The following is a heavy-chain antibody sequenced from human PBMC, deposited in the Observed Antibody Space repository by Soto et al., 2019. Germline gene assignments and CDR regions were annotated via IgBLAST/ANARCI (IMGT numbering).Heavy chain of an antibody. Sequence: GGSLRLSCAASGFTFSNYAVTWVRQTPGKGLEWVSGISGSGGGTYYADSVKGRFTISRDNSKSTLYLQMNGLRAGDTAVYYCAKVSLGATTITDYYYYGLDVWGQGTTVTVSS. CDR3: AKVSLGATTITDYYYYGLDV. V-gene: IGHV3-23*01. J-gene: IGHJ6*02. D-gene: IGHD1-26*01. CDR2: ISGSGGGT. CDR1: GFTFSNYA.